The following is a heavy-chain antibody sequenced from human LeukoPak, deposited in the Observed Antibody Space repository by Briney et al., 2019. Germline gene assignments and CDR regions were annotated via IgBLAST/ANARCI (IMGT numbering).Heavy chain of an antibody. CDR1: GGSISSYY. CDR3: ARHSQHSRDLGSARNFDY. Sequence: PSETLSLTCTVTGGSISSYYWSWIRQPPGKGLEWIGYIYYTGSTNYNPSLKSRVTISVDTSKNQFSLKLSSVTAADTAVYYCARHSQHSRDLGSARNFDYWGQGTLVTVSS. D-gene: IGHD7-27*01. CDR2: IYYTGST. V-gene: IGHV4-59*01. J-gene: IGHJ4*02.